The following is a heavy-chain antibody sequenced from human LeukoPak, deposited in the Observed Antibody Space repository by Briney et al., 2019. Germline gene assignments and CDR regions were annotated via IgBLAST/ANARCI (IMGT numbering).Heavy chain of an antibody. J-gene: IGHJ4*02. D-gene: IGHD5-18*01. Sequence: GGSLRLSCAAPGFTFSSYGMHWVRQAPGKGLEWVAVISYDGSNKYYADSVKGRFTISRDNSKNTLYLQMNSLRAEDTAVYYCAKALGGYSYGHLFDYWGQGTLVTVSS. V-gene: IGHV3-30*18. CDR2: ISYDGSNK. CDR3: AKALGGYSYGHLFDY. CDR1: GFTFSSYG.